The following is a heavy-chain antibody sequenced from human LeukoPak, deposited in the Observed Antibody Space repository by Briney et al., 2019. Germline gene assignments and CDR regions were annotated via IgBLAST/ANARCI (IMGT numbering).Heavy chain of an antibody. CDR1: GGPFSGYY. CDR3: ARVPLWFGEFTTYYFDY. Sequence: SETLSLTCAVYGGPFSGYYWSWIRQPPGKGLEWIGEINHSGSTNYNPSLKSRVTISVDTSKNQFSLKLSSVTAADTAVYYCARVPLWFGEFTTYYFDYWGQGTLVTVSS. CDR2: INHSGST. J-gene: IGHJ4*02. V-gene: IGHV4-34*01. D-gene: IGHD3-10*01.